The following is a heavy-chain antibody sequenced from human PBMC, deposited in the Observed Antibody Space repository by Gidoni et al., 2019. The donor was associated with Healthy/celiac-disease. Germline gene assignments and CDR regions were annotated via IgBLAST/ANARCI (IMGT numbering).Heavy chain of an antibody. CDR1: GFTFSSYG. J-gene: IGHJ4*02. Sequence: QVQLVESGGGVVQPGRSLRLSCAASGFTFSSYGMHWVRQAPGKGLEWVVVIWYDGSNKYYADSVKGRFTISRDNSKNTLYLQMNSLRAEDTAVYYCARDQAGYSGHPPDYYFDYWGQGTLVTVSS. CDR2: IWYDGSNK. D-gene: IGHD5-12*01. V-gene: IGHV3-33*01. CDR3: ARDQAGYSGHPPDYYFDY.